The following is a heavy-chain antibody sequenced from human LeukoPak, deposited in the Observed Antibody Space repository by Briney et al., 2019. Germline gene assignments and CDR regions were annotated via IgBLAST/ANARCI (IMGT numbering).Heavy chain of an antibody. CDR1: GFTFSSYA. D-gene: IGHD1-26*01. CDR2: ISYDGSNK. Sequence: GRSLRLSCAASGFTFSSYAMHWVRQAPGKGLEWVAVISYDGSNKYCADSVKGRFTISRDNSKNTLYLQMNSLRAEDTAVYYCARKIYSGSYTAFDYWGQGTLVTVSS. CDR3: ARKIYSGSYTAFDY. V-gene: IGHV3-30*01. J-gene: IGHJ4*02.